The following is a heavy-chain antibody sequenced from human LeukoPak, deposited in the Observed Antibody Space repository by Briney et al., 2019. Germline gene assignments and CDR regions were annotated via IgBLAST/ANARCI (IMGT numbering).Heavy chain of an antibody. D-gene: IGHD3-3*01. CDR2: ISGRGGST. J-gene: IGHJ4*02. CDR3: AKDSVTKYDFWSGPIYFVDY. V-gene: IGHV3-23*01. Sequence: QTGGSLRLSCAASGFTFCSYAMSWVPQAPGKGLEWVSAISGRGGSTYYADSVKGRFTISRDNSKNTLYLQMNSLRAEDTAVYYCAKDSVTKYDFWSGPIYFVDYWGQGTLVTVSS. CDR1: GFTFCSYA.